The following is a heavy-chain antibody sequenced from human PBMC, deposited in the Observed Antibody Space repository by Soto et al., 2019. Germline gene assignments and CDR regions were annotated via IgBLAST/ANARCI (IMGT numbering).Heavy chain of an antibody. CDR2: IYWNDDK. V-gene: IGHV2-5*01. J-gene: IGHJ3*01. Sequence: SGPTLVNPTQTLTLTCTFSGFSLSTSGVAVGWIRQPPGKALEWLALIYWNDDKRYSPSLKNRVTITKDTSNNQVFLRMTKMDPVGTRTYYCADRQVERWLQFFDYFDFWGLGTKVTGSS. CDR1: GFSLSTSGVA. CDR3: ADRQVERWLQFFDYFDF. D-gene: IGHD5-12*01.